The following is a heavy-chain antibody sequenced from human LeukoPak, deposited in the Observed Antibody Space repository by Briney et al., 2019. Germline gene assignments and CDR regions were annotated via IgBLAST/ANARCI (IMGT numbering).Heavy chain of an antibody. CDR3: ARAVVVARVLMAYFDY. D-gene: IGHD3-10*01. J-gene: IGHJ4*02. V-gene: IGHV1-69*04. Sequence: SVNVSCTASGGTFSFYAINWVRQAPGQGLEWMGSIIPIASMANYAQQFQGRVTTTAHSSTSTAYLDVSCTRSGDTALYYCARAVVVARVLMAYFDYWGQGTLVTVSS. CDR1: GGTFSFYA. CDR2: IIPIASMA.